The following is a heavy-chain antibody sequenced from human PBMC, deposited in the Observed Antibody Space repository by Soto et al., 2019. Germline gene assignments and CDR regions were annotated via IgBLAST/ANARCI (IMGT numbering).Heavy chain of an antibody. J-gene: IGHJ6*02. Sequence: GGSLRLSCAASGFTFDDYTMHWVRQAPGKGLEWVSLISWDGGSTYYADSVKGRFTISRDNSKNSLYLQMNSLRTEDTALYYCAKEISSSWRYYYYGMDVWGQGTTVTVSS. CDR1: GFTFDDYT. CDR2: ISWDGGST. D-gene: IGHD6-13*01. V-gene: IGHV3-43*01. CDR3: AKEISSSWRYYYYGMDV.